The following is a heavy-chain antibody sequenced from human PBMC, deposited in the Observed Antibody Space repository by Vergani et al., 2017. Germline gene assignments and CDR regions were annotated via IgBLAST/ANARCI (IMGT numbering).Heavy chain of an antibody. Sequence: QVQLVQSGAEVKKPGSSVKVSCKASGGTFSSYAVSWVRQAPGPGLEWMGGIIPIFGTANYAQKIQGRVTITADESTSTAYMELRSLRSEDTAVYYCARAQTPYCGGDCDFDYWGQGTLVTVSS. D-gene: IGHD2-21*02. CDR1: GGTFSSYA. J-gene: IGHJ4*02. CDR2: IIPIFGTA. V-gene: IGHV1-69*01. CDR3: ARAQTPYCGGDCDFDY.